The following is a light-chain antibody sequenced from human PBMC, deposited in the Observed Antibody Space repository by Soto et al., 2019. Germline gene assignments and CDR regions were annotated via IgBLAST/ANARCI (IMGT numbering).Light chain of an antibody. CDR2: AAS. Sequence: DIQMTQSPSSLSASVGDRVTITCRASPDINNFLAWDQHKPGKVPKLLIYAASTLQSGVPSRFSGSGSGTDFTLTISSMQPDDVATYYCQRYNNAPWTFGQGTKVEIK. V-gene: IGKV1-27*01. CDR1: PDINNF. CDR3: QRYNNAPWT. J-gene: IGKJ1*01.